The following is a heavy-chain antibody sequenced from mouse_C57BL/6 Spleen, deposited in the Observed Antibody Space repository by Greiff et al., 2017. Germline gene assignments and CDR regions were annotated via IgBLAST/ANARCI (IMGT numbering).Heavy chain of an antibody. J-gene: IGHJ2*01. V-gene: IGHV1-82*01. CDR3: ARGYYGSNPVGG. Sequence: VQLQQSGPELVKPGASVKISCKASGYAFSSSWMNWVKQRPGKGLEWIGRIYPGDGDTNYNGKFKGKATLTADTSSSTAYMQLSSLASEDSAVYSCARGYYGSNPVGGWGQGTTLTVAS. CDR2: IYPGDGDT. CDR1: GYAFSSSW. D-gene: IGHD1-1*01.